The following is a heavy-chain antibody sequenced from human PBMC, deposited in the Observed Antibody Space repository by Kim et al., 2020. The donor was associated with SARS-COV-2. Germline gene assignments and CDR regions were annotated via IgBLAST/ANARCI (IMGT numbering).Heavy chain of an antibody. J-gene: IGHJ3*02. D-gene: IGHD6-13*01. CDR3: AKDLGMAAAAGAFDI. V-gene: IGHV3-9*01. Sequence: ADSVEGRFTISRDNAKNSLYLQMNSLKTEDTALYYCAKDLGMAAAAGAFDIWGQGTMVTVSS.